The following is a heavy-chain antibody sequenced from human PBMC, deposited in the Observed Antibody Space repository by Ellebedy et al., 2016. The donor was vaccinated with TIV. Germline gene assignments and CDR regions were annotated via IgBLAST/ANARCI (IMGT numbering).Heavy chain of an antibody. CDR2: IGPRSNYK. D-gene: IGHD3-9*01. CDR3: AKELVSRDSLTFDY. V-gene: IGHV3-23*01. CDR1: GFTVSSNY. J-gene: IGHJ4*02. Sequence: GESLKISCAASGFTVSSNYMSWVRQAPGKGLEWVSAIGPRSNYKFYADSVKGRIAISRDNSENTLFLQMHSLRGEDTAVYYCAKELVSRDSLTFDYWGQGGLVTVSS.